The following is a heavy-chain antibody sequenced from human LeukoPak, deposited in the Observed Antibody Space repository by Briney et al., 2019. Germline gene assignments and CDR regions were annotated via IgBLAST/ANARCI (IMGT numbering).Heavy chain of an antibody. J-gene: IGHJ4*02. CDR1: GFTFDDYA. Sequence: GGSLRLSCAASGFTFDDYAMHWVRHAPGKGLEWVSGISWNSGSIGYADSVKGRFTISRDNAKNSLYLQMNSLRAEDTAVYYCARDFDSGYDGIYWGQGTLVTVSS. V-gene: IGHV3-9*01. CDR2: ISWNSGSI. CDR3: ARDFDSGYDGIY. D-gene: IGHD5-12*01.